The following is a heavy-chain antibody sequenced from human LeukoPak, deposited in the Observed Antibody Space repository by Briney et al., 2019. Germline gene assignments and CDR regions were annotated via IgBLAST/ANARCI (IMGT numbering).Heavy chain of an antibody. J-gene: IGHJ4*02. CDR1: GGSISISGYY. CDR3: TRRGGGRPFDY. D-gene: IGHD3-10*01. V-gene: IGHV4-39*02. CDR2: IYYSGST. Sequence: SETLSLTCTVSGGSISISGYYWGWIRQPPGKGLEWIGSIYYSGSTYYNPSLKSRVTISVDTSKNHFSLNLSSVNASDTAVYYCTRRGGGRPFDYWGQGTLVTVSS.